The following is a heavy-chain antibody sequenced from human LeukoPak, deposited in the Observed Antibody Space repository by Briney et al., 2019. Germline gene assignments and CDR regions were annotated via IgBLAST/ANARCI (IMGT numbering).Heavy chain of an antibody. CDR3: ARESTSWYFDL. CDR1: GFTFSSYA. Sequence: GGSLRLSCAASGFTFSSYAMSWVRQAPGKGLEWVSVIYSGGSTYYADSVKGRFTISRDNSKNTLYLQMNSLRAEDTAVYYCARESTSWYFDLWGRGTLVTVSS. V-gene: IGHV3-53*01. J-gene: IGHJ2*01. CDR2: IYSGGST. D-gene: IGHD2-2*01.